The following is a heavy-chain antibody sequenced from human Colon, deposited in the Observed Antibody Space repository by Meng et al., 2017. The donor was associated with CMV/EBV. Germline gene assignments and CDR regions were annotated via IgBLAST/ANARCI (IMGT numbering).Heavy chain of an antibody. J-gene: IGHJ5*02. D-gene: IGHD2-2*01. CDR3: ARGIGSTEDL. Sequence: GGSLRLSCAASGFTFSSYSMNWVRQAPGKGLEWVASINVVGSVKHAESVKGRFAVVRDYSKNTVYLQMNSLRAEDTAVYYCARGIGSTEDLWGQGTLVTVSS. CDR2: INVVGSV. CDR1: GFTFSSYS. V-gene: IGHV3-66*01.